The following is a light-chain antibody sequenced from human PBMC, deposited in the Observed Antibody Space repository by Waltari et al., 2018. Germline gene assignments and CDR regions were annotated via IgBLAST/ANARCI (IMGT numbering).Light chain of an antibody. V-gene: IGKV3-20*01. J-gene: IGKJ1*01. CDR3: QKYGTLPAT. CDR1: QSISKY. Sequence: EIRLTQSPGALSLSPGERATLSCTSSQSISKYLALYQQKPGQAPRLLVYEATIRATGIPYRFSGSGFGTDFSLTISSLEPEDCAVYYCQKYGTLPATFGQGTKVEIK. CDR2: EAT.